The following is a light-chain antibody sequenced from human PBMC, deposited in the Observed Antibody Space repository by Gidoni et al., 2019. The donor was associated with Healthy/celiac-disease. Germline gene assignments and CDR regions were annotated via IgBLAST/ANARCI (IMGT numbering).Light chain of an antibody. J-gene: IGLJ2*01. CDR1: SSNIGNNA. CDR3: AAWDDSLNGLV. V-gene: IGLV1-36*01. CDR2: YDD. Sequence: SVFTQPPSVSEARMQMVTISCSGSSSNIGNNAVNWYQQLPGKAPKLLIYYDDLLPSGVSDRFSGSKSGTTASLAISGLKSEDEADYYCAAWDDSLNGLVIGGGTKLT.